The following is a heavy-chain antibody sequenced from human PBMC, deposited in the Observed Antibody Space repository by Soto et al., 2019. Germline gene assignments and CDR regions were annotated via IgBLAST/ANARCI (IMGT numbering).Heavy chain of an antibody. CDR2: ISYDGSNK. CDR1: GFTFSSYA. V-gene: IGHV3-30-3*01. D-gene: IGHD5-18*01. J-gene: IGHJ6*02. Sequence: LRLSCAASGFTFSSYAMHWVRQAPGKGLEWVAVISYDGSNKYYADSVKGRFTISRDNSKNTLYLQMNSLRAEDTAVYYCAREGQYSYANEVYYGMDVWGQGTTVTVSS. CDR3: AREGQYSYANEVYYGMDV.